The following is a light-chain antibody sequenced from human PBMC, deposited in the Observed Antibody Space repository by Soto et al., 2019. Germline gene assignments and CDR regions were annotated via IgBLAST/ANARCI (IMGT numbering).Light chain of an antibody. Sequence: DIQMTQSPSSQSASVGDRVTITCRASQSISTYLNWYQQKPGKATKLLIYAASSLQSGVPSRFSGSGSGTDFTLTISSLQPEDFATYYCQQTFSNLPYTFGQGTRLELK. CDR2: AAS. CDR1: QSISTY. CDR3: QQTFSNLPYT. J-gene: IGKJ5*01. V-gene: IGKV1-39*01.